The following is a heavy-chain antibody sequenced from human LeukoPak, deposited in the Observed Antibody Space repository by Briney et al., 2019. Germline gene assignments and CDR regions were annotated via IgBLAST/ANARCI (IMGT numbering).Heavy chain of an antibody. V-gene: IGHV3-30*03. Sequence: PGGSLRLSCAASGFTFSNFVMHWVRQAPGKGLEWVALISFDGDDKYYADSVKGRFTISRDNSKNTLYLQMNSLRAEDTAVYYCAREVPNLDYFDYWGQGTLVTVSS. CDR1: GFTFSNFV. CDR2: ISFDGDDK. J-gene: IGHJ4*02. CDR3: AREVPNLDYFDY.